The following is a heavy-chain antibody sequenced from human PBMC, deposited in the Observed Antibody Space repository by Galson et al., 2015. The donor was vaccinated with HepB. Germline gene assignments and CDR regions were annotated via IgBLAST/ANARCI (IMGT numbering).Heavy chain of an antibody. D-gene: IGHD2-8*02. V-gene: IGHV3-23*01. Sequence: SLRLSCAASGLTKYATTWVRQAPGKGLEWVSTIGGNDGTTYYADSVKGRFTISRDNSKNTLYLQMSSLRVEDTAIYYCAKTTGRFSADFFWGQCTLVTVSS. CDR1: GLTKYA. CDR3: AKTTGRFSADFF. CDR2: IGGNDGTT. J-gene: IGHJ1*01.